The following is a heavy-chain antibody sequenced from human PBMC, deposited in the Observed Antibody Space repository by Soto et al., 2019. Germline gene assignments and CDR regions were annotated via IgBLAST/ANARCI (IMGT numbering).Heavy chain of an antibody. Sequence: SETLSLTCAVYGGSFSGYYWSWIRQPPGKGLEWIGEINHSGSTNYNPSLKSRVTISVDTSKNQFSLKLSSVTAADTAVYYCARGQKSVDYWGQGTLVTVSS. V-gene: IGHV4-34*01. CDR3: ARGQKSVDY. CDR2: INHSGST. J-gene: IGHJ4*02. CDR1: GGSFSGYY.